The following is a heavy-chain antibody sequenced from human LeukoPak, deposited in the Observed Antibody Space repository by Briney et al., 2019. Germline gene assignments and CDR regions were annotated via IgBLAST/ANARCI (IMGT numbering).Heavy chain of an antibody. CDR3: AKVVYDFWSGYYF. D-gene: IGHD3-3*01. Sequence: GGSLRLSCAASGFTFSSYAMSWVRQAPGKGLEWVSAISGSGGSTYYADSVKGRFTISRDNSMNTLYLQMNSLRAEDTAVYYCAKVVYDFWSGYYFWGQGTLVTVSS. CDR1: GFTFSSYA. J-gene: IGHJ4*02. V-gene: IGHV3-23*01. CDR2: ISGSGGST.